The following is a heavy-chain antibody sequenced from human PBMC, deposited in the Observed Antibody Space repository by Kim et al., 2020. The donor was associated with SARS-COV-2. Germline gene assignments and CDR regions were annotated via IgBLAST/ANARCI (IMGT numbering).Heavy chain of an antibody. CDR3: AKSQLHGVGWLVPHWSDYYYYGMDV. CDR1: GFTFSSYG. Sequence: GGSLRLSCAASGFTFSSYGMHWVRQAPGKGLEWVAVIWYDGSNKYYADSVKGRFTISRDNSKNTLYLQMNSLRAEDTAVYYCAKSQLHGVGWLVPHWSDYYYYGMDVWGQGTTVTVSS. J-gene: IGHJ6*02. D-gene: IGHD6-19*01. CDR2: IWYDGSNK. V-gene: IGHV3-33*06.